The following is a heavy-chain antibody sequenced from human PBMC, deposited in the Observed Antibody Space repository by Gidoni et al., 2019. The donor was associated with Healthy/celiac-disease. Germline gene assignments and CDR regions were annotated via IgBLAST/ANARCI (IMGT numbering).Heavy chain of an antibody. V-gene: IGHV4-34*01. J-gene: IGHJ4*02. CDR1: GGSFSGYY. Sequence: QVQLQQWGAGLLKPSETLSLTCAVYGGSFSGYYWSWIRQPPGKGLEWIGEINHSGSTNYNPSLKSRVTISVDTSKNQFSLKLSSVTAADTAVYYCARGRVRIAARLGGRDFDYWGQGTLVTVSS. CDR3: ARGRVRIAARLGGRDFDY. D-gene: IGHD6-6*01. CDR2: INHSGST.